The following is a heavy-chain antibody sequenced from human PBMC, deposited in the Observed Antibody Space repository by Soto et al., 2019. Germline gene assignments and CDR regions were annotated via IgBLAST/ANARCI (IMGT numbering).Heavy chain of an antibody. CDR3: NTEWLDQLGAFNI. CDR1: GFTFNNAW. CDR2: VKSKTDGGTT. V-gene: IGHV3-15*01. Sequence: EVRLVESGGDLVNPGGSLRLSCAASGFTFNNAWMTWVRQAPGKGLEWVGRVKSKTDGGTTDYAAPVKGRFTISRDDSKNTLYLQMNSLRTEDTALYYCNTEWLDQLGAFNIWGQGTMVTVSS. D-gene: IGHD3-22*01. J-gene: IGHJ3*02.